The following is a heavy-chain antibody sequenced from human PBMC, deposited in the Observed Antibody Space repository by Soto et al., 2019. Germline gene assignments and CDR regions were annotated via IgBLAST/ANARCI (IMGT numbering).Heavy chain of an antibody. Sequence: PSETLSLTCTVSNDSINSYYWSWIRQPPGKGLGWIGYSYFSGGTEYNPSLKGRVTISVDRSRNQFSLKLTSVTAADTAVYYCVRELSRGWFDPWGQGTLVTVSS. J-gene: IGHJ5*02. D-gene: IGHD3-16*01. CDR3: VRELSRGWFDP. CDR1: NDSINSYY. CDR2: SYFSGGT. V-gene: IGHV4-59*01.